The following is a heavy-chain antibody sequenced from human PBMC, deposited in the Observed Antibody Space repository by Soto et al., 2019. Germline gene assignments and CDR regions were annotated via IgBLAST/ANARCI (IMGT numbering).Heavy chain of an antibody. V-gene: IGHV5-51*01. CDR2: IYPGDSDT. J-gene: IGHJ5*02. Sequence: PGESLKISCKGSGYRFTSYWIGWVRQMPGKGLEWMGIIYPGDSDTGYSPSFQGQVTISADKSISTAYLQWSSLKASDTAMYYCASFGVLERASFDPWGQGTLVTVSS. CDR1: GYRFTSYW. CDR3: ASFGVLERASFDP. D-gene: IGHD1-1*01.